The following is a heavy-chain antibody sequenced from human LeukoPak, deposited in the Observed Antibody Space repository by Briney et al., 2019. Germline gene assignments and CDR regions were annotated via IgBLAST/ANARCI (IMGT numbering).Heavy chain of an antibody. CDR3: SKGMIRGLGDY. D-gene: IGHD3-10*01. CDR2: ISSDGSST. J-gene: IGHJ4*02. Sequence: PGGSLRLSCAASGFTFSSYWMHWVRQTAGKGLVWVSRISSDGSSTDYADSVKGRFTISRENAKNTLYLQMNSLRAEDTAVYYCSKGMIRGLGDYWGQGALVTVSS. CDR1: GFTFSSYW. V-gene: IGHV3-74*01.